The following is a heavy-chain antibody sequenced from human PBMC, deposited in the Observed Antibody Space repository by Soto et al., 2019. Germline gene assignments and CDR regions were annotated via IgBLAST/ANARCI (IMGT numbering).Heavy chain of an antibody. CDR1: GFTFSSYG. D-gene: IGHD4-17*01. CDR3: ARYRATVRTYYYYGMDV. J-gene: IGHJ6*02. Sequence: GGSLRLSCAASGFTFSSYGMHWVRQAPGKGLEWVAVIWYDGSNKYYADSVKGRFTISRDNSKNTLYLQMNSLRAEDTAVYYCARYRATVRTYYYYGMDVWGQGTTVTVSS. CDR2: IWYDGSNK. V-gene: IGHV3-33*01.